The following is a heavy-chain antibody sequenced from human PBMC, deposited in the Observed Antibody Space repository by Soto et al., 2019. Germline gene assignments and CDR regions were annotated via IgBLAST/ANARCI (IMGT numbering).Heavy chain of an antibody. J-gene: IGHJ4*02. CDR3: ASPSPSGSRTFDY. CDR2: ISGSGGST. V-gene: IGHV3-23*01. Sequence: EVQLLESGGGLVQPGGSLRLSCAASGFTFSSYAMSWVRQAPGKGLEWVSAISGSGGSTYYADSVKGRFTISRDNSKNTLYLQMNSLRVEDTAVYYCASPSPSGSRTFDYWGQGTLVTVSS. CDR1: GFTFSSYA. D-gene: IGHD1-26*01.